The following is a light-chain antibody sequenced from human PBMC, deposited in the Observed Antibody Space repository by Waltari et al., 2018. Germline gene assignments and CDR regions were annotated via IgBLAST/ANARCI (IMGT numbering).Light chain of an antibody. CDR3: LQDYDYPLT. J-gene: IGKJ4*01. CDR1: QGIRSD. Sequence: AIQMTQSPSSLSASVGDRVTITCRASQGIRSDLGLYQQKPGQPPKRRIFAASMLQSGVPSRVSGSASGTDFTLTISSLQPEDFATYYCLQDYDYPLTFGGGTKVEIK. CDR2: AAS. V-gene: IGKV1-6*01.